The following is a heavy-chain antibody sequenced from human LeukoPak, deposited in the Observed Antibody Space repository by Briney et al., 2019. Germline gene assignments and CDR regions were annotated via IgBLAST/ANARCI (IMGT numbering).Heavy chain of an antibody. J-gene: IGHJ4*02. CDR1: GFTFSSYW. D-gene: IGHD3-10*01. CDR3: AREGYYGSGSPPSLYFDY. Sequence: PGRSLRLSCAASGFTFSSYWMNWVRQAPGKGLEWVAVTSSDLNVKLYADSVKGRFTISRDNSRSTLYLQMNSLRPEDTAIYYCAREGYYGSGSPPSLYFDYWGQGTLVTVSS. V-gene: IGHV3-30*03. CDR2: TSSDLNVK.